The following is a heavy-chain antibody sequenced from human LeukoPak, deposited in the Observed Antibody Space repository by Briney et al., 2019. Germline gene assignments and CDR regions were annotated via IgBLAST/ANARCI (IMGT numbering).Heavy chain of an antibody. D-gene: IGHD2-2*01. CDR3: ARDKGYCSSTSCYLQDDAFDI. Sequence: GGSLRLSCAASGFTFSSYSMNWVRQAPGKGLEWVSYISSSSSTIYYADSVKGRFTISRDNAKNSLYLQMNSLRAEDTAVYYCARDKGYCSSTSCYLQDDAFDIWGQGTMVTVSS. V-gene: IGHV3-48*04. J-gene: IGHJ3*02. CDR1: GFTFSSYS. CDR2: ISSSSSTI.